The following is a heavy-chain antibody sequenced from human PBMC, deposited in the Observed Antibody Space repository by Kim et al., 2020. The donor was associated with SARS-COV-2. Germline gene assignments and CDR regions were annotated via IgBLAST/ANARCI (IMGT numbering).Heavy chain of an antibody. J-gene: IGHJ4*02. CDR3: AKGLRASCYSDIDS. CDR2: MSGSGGAT. Sequence: GGSLRLSCAASGFTFSNYPMTWVRQAPGKGLEWVSVMSGSGGATYYADSVKGRFTISRDSSKNTVYLQMNSLRAEDTAIYYCAKGLRASCYSDIDSRGQGTPVTVSS. D-gene: IGHD2-21*01. V-gene: IGHV3-23*01. CDR1: GFTFSNYP.